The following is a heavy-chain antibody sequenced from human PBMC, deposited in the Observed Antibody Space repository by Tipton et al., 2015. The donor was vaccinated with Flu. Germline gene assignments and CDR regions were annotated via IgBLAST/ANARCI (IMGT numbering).Heavy chain of an antibody. J-gene: IGHJ6*02. CDR3: ARGVRVPAAMVNYYGMDV. D-gene: IGHD2-2*01. CDR1: GFTFSSYW. CDR2: IKQDGSEK. V-gene: IGHV3-7*01. Sequence: SLRLSCAASGFTFSSYWMSWVRQAPGKGLEWVANIKQDGSEKYYVDSVKGRFTISRDNAKNSLYLQMYSLRAEDTAVYYCARGVRVPAAMVNYYGMDVWGQGTTVTVSS.